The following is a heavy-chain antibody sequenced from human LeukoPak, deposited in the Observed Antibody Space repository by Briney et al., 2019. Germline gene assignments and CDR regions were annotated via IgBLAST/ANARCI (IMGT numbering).Heavy chain of an antibody. CDR2: ISGSGGST. D-gene: IGHD3-9*01. J-gene: IGHJ1*01. CDR1: GFTFSSYA. CDR3: AKDPLLSRYFDWDRAEYFQH. Sequence: GGSLRLSCAASGFTFSSYAMSWVRQAPGKGLEWVSAISGSGGSTYYADSVKGRFTISRDNSKNTLYLQMNSLRAEDTAVYYCAKDPLLSRYFDWDRAEYFQHWGQGTLVTVSS. V-gene: IGHV3-23*01.